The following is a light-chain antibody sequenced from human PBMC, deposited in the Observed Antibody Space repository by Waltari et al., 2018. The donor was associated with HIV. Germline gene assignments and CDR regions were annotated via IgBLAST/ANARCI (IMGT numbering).Light chain of an antibody. J-gene: IGLJ2*01. Sequence: SYELIQPPSVSVPPGQTVSITCSGEKMGNKYTSWYQQKPGQSPVLVIYQDTKRPSGIPERFSGSNSGNTATLSISGTQAMDEADFYCQAWDGSTAHVVFGGGTKLTVL. CDR3: QAWDGSTAHVV. V-gene: IGLV3-1*01. CDR1: KMGNKY. CDR2: QDT.